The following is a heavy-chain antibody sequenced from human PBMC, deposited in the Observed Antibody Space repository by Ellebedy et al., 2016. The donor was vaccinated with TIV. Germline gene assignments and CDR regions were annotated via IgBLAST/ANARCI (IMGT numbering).Heavy chain of an antibody. CDR2: IYQDGSEQ. J-gene: IGHJ5*02. Sequence: GESLKISCAASGFSFRSYWMSWVRQAPGKGLEWLANIYQDGSEQFYVDSVKGRFTISRDNAKNSVYLHMNSLRAEDTAVYYCARRGSYGDYAVQVNNWFDRWGQGTLVTV. V-gene: IGHV3-7*01. CDR3: ARRGSYGDYAVQVNNWFDR. CDR1: GFSFRSYW. D-gene: IGHD4-17*01.